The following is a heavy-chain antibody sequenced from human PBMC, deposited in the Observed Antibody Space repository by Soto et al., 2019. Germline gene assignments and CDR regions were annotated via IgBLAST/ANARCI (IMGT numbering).Heavy chain of an antibody. CDR3: ARDHNRSSWGRGAFDI. V-gene: IGHV1-18*04. CDR2: ISAYNGNT. J-gene: IGHJ3*02. Sequence: QVQLVQSGAEVKKPGASVKVSCKASGYTFTSYGISWVRQAPGQGLEWMGWISAYNGNTNYAQKLQGRVTMTTDTSTSTANMELRSLRSDDTAVYYCARDHNRSSWGRGAFDIWGQGTMVTVSS. D-gene: IGHD6-13*01. CDR1: GYTFTSYG.